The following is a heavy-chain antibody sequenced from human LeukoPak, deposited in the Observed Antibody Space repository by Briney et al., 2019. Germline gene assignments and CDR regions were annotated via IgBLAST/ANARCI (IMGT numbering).Heavy chain of an antibody. CDR1: GGSISSGSYY. CDR2: IYTSGST. D-gene: IGHD6-19*01. CDR3: ARGSSGWYLYFDL. J-gene: IGHJ2*01. V-gene: IGHV4-61*02. Sequence: QPSETLSLTCTVSGGSISSGSYYWSWIRQPAGKGLEWIGRIYTSGSTNYNPSLKSRVTISVDTSKNQFSLKLSSVTAADTAVYYCARGSSGWYLYFDLWGRGTLVTVSS.